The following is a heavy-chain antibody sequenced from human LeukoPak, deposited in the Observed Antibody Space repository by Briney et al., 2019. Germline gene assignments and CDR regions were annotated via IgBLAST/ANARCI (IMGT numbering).Heavy chain of an antibody. D-gene: IGHD3-9*01. CDR1: GFTFSSYA. CDR3: AEGGSGYYDILTGYFRPDY. CDR2: ISGSGGST. Sequence: GGSLRLSCAASGFTFSSYAMSWVRQAPGKGLEWVSAISGSGGSTYYADSVKGRFTISRDNSKNTLYLQMNSLRAEDTAVYYCAEGGSGYYDILTGYFRPDYWGQGTLVTVSS. J-gene: IGHJ4*02. V-gene: IGHV3-23*01.